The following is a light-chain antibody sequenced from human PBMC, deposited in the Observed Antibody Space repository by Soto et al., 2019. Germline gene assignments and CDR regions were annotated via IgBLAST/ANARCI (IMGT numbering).Light chain of an antibody. CDR3: QQYDSSLLT. CDR2: GAS. Sequence: EIVLTQYPATLSLSPGEGVTLSCRASQSLSRSYLAWYQQKLGQSPRLLIYGASARATGIPDRFSGSGSGTDFSLTISRLEPEDFAVYYCQQYDSSLLTFGGGTRVEIK. J-gene: IGKJ4*01. CDR1: QSLSRSY. V-gene: IGKV3-20*01.